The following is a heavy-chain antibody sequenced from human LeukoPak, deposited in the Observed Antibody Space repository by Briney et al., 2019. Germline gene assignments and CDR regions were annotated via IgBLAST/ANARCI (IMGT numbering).Heavy chain of an antibody. J-gene: IGHJ4*02. CDR3: AKLHGDFLPAHY. CDR1: GFTVSSNS. Sequence: GGSLRLSCTVSGFTVSSNSMSWVRQAPGKGLEWVSFIYSDNTHYSDSVKGRFTISRDSSKNTLVLQMNTLRVEDTALYYCAKLHGDFLPAHYWGQGTLVTVSS. D-gene: IGHD4-17*01. CDR2: IYSDNT. V-gene: IGHV3-66*03.